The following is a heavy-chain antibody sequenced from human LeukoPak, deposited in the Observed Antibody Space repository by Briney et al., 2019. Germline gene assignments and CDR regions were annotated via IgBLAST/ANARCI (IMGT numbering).Heavy chain of an antibody. CDR3: ARDPSGYYEN. CDR1: GGSISSGDYY. CDR2: VYYSGST. J-gene: IGHJ4*02. D-gene: IGHD5-12*01. Sequence: SETLSLTCTVSGGSISSGDYYWAWIRQPPGKGLEWVASVYYSGSTYYSPSLKSRVTISRDTTKNQFSLRLSSVTAADTAIYFCARDPSGYYENWGQGTLVTVSS. V-gene: IGHV4-39*01.